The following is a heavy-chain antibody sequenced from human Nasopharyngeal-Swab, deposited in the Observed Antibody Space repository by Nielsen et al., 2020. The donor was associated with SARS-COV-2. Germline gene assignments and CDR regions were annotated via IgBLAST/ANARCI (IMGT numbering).Heavy chain of an antibody. CDR1: GFTFSSYS. J-gene: IGHJ4*02. Sequence: GESLKISCAASGFTFSSYSMNWVRQAPGKGLGGVSSISSSSSYIYYADSVKGRFTISRDNAKNSLYLQMNSLRAEDTAVYYCARDGDYSGWELTDYWGQGTLVTVSS. D-gene: IGHD1-26*01. CDR2: ISSSSSYI. V-gene: IGHV3-21*01. CDR3: ARDGDYSGWELTDY.